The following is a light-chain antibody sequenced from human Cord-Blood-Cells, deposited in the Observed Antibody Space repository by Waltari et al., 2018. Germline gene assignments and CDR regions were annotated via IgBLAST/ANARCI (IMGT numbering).Light chain of an antibody. CDR3: QQRSNWPPT. CDR1: QSVSSY. J-gene: IGKJ5*01. CDR2: DAS. V-gene: IGKV3-11*01. Sequence: EIVLTQSPATLSLSPGERATLSCRASQSVSSYLAWYQQKPGQAPRLLIYDASNRATGIPARFSGSGSGTDFTLAISSLEPEDFAVDDCQQRSNWPPTFGQGTRLEIK.